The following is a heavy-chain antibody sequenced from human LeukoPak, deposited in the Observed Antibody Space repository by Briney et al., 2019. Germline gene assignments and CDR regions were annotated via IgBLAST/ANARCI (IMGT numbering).Heavy chain of an antibody. CDR2: IDYSGST. J-gene: IGHJ4*02. V-gene: IGHV4-30-2*03. Sequence: SQTLSLTCTPSGGSISSGDYYWSWIRQPPGKGLGWLGSIDYSGSTYYNPSLKSRVTISVDTSKNQFSLKLSSVTAADTAVYYCARLNIQLWTSNDYWGQGTLVTVSS. CDR1: GGSISSGDYY. CDR3: ARLNIQLWTSNDY. D-gene: IGHD5-18*01.